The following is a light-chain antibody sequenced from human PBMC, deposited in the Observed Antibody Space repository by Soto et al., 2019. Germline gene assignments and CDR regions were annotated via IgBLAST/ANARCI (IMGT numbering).Light chain of an antibody. CDR3: SSYIRSSTSVV. CDR1: SSDVGGYNY. J-gene: IGLJ2*01. CDR2: DVS. Sequence: QSALTQPASVSGSPGQSITISCTGTSSDVGGYNYVSWYQQHPGKAPKLMIYDVSNRPSGVSNRFSGSKSGNTASLTISGLQAEDEADYYCSSYIRSSTSVVFGGGTKLTVL. V-gene: IGLV2-14*01.